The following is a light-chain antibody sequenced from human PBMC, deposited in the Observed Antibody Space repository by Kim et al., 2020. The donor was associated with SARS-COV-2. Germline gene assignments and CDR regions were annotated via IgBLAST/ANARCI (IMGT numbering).Light chain of an antibody. CDR3: QRYGSSYT. CDR1: QSVTSSY. CDR2: GAS. V-gene: IGKV3-20*01. Sequence: SLAPGESATRRCRASQSVTSSYLARYKQGLGQAPRLLIYGASSTATGIPDRFSGSGSGTDFTLTISRLEPEDFAVYYCQRYGSSYTFGQGTKLEI. J-gene: IGKJ2*01.